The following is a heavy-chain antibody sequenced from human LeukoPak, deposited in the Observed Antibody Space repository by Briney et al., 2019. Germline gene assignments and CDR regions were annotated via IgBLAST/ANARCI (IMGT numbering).Heavy chain of an antibody. J-gene: IGHJ6*03. CDR2: IYPGDSDT. V-gene: IGHV5-51*01. D-gene: IGHD6-13*01. CDR3: ARVVAAAGALPYYYMDV. Sequence: GESLKISCKGSGYSFTSYWIGWVRQMPGKGLEWMGIIYPGDSDTRYSPSFQGQVTISADKSISTAYLQWSSLKASDTAMYYCARVVAAAGALPYYYMDVWGKGTTVTISS. CDR1: GYSFTSYW.